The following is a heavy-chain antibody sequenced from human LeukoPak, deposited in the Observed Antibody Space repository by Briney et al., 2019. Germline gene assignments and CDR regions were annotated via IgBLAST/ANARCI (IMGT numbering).Heavy chain of an antibody. CDR1: GDSISSNSYF. V-gene: IGHV4-39*01. CDR3: ARHEGSGREKDAFDI. CDR2: IYYSGST. D-gene: IGHD6-19*01. Sequence: SETLSLTCTVSGDSISSNSYFWGWIRQPPGKGLEWIGSIYYSGSTYNNPSLKNRVTISIDTSKNQYSLKLSSVTAADTAVYYCARHEGSGREKDAFDIWGQGTMVTVSS. J-gene: IGHJ3*02.